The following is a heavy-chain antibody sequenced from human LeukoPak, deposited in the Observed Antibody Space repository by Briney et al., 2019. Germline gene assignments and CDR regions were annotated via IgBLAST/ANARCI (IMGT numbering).Heavy chain of an antibody. J-gene: IGHJ6*03. Sequence: GASVKVSCKASVGTFSSYAISWVRQAPGQGLEWMGGIIPIFGTANHAQKFQGRVTITTDESTSTAYMELSSLRSEDTAVYYCVTSTTTVVTPWYNYYYYMDVWGKGTTVTVSS. V-gene: IGHV1-69*05. CDR3: VTSTTTVVTPWYNYYYYMDV. D-gene: IGHD4-23*01. CDR2: IIPIFGTA. CDR1: VGTFSSYA.